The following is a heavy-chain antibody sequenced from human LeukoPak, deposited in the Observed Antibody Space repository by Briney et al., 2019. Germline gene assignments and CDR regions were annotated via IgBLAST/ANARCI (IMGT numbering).Heavy chain of an antibody. CDR3: ARVYYSNSYDYWYFDL. J-gene: IGHJ2*01. Sequence: PSETLSLTCSVSDDSITMYYWTWIRQPPGKGLEWIGYIYYSGSTNYNPSLKSRVTISVDTSKNQFSLKLSSVTAADTAVYYCARVYYSNSYDYWYFDLWGRGTLVTVSS. D-gene: IGHD6-13*01. CDR2: IYYSGST. V-gene: IGHV4-59*01. CDR1: DDSITMYY.